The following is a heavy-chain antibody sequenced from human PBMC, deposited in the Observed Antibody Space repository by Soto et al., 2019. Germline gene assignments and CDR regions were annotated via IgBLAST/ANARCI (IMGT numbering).Heavy chain of an antibody. J-gene: IGHJ4*02. CDR1: GVSITSYF. D-gene: IGHD6-13*01. CDR2: IHYSGTT. V-gene: IGHV4-59*01. Sequence: SETLSLTCTVSGVSITSYFWTWIRQPPGKGLEWIGYIHYSGTTSFFPSYNPSLRSRVTLSEDTSKNQFYLKWLAVTTADTAVYFCAAGEASSRNLAPYYLDFWGQGTLVTVSS. CDR3: AAGEASSRNLAPYYLDF.